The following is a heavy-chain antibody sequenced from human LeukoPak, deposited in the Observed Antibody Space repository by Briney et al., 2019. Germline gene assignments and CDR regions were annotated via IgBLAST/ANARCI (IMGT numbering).Heavy chain of an antibody. CDR2: MNPNSGNT. J-gene: IGHJ6*03. CDR1: GYTFTSYD. Sequence: ASVKVSCKASGYTFTSYDINWVRQATGQGLEWMGWMNPNSGNTGYAQKFQGRVTMTRNTSISTAYMELSRLRSDDTAVYYCARDGRRDGYNLSGPYYYYYMDVWGKGTTVTVSS. CDR3: ARDGRRDGYNLSGPYYYYYMDV. D-gene: IGHD5-24*01. V-gene: IGHV1-8*01.